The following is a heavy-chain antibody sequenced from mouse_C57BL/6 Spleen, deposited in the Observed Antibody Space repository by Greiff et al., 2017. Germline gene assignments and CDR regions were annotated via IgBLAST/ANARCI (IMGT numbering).Heavy chain of an antibody. V-gene: IGHV1-26*01. CDR1: GYTFTDYY. CDR3: ARRYGSSWENAMDY. CDR2: INPNNGGT. J-gene: IGHJ4*01. D-gene: IGHD1-1*01. Sequence: EVQLQQSGPELVKPGASVKISCKASGYTFTDYYMNWVKQSHGKSLEWIGDINPNNGGTSYNQKFKGKATLTVDKSSSTAYMELRSLTSEDSAVYYCARRYGSSWENAMDYWGQGTSVTVSS.